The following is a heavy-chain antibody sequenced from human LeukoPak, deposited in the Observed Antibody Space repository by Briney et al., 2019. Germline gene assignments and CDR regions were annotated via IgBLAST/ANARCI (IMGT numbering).Heavy chain of an antibody. D-gene: IGHD3-10*01. CDR3: ARGRGSGSFNDY. V-gene: IGHV1-8*02. CDR2: MNPNSGNT. Sequence: ASVKVSCKASGYVFTSYGISWVRQAPGQGLEWMGWMNPNSGNTGYAQKFQGRVTMTRNTSISTAYMELSSLRSEDTAVYYCARGRGSGSFNDYWGQGTLVTVSS. CDR1: GYVFTSYG. J-gene: IGHJ4*02.